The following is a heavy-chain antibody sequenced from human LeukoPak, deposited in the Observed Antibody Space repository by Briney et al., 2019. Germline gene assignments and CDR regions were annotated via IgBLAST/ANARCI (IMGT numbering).Heavy chain of an antibody. CDR3: AKGGLTPPADY. Sequence: GRSLRLSCAASGFTFSSYAMSCVSLAPGKGRGWVSASSGSGGSTYYADSVKGRFTISRDNSKNTLYLQMNSLRAEDTAVYYCAKGGLTPPADYWGQGTLVTVSS. CDR2: SSGSGGST. V-gene: IGHV3-23*01. J-gene: IGHJ4*02. CDR1: GFTFSSYA. D-gene: IGHD4-23*01.